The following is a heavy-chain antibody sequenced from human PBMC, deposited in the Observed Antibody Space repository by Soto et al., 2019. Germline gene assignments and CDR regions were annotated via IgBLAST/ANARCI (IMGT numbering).Heavy chain of an antibody. V-gene: IGHV4-61*01. D-gene: IGHD1-20*01. CDR2: IYCSGST. J-gene: IGHJ6*02. Sequence: SETLSLTCTVSGASFSSPTYYWNWIWQAQGKPLEWIGYIYCSGSTNYNPSLNSRVTISLDTSNDQFSLKLSSVTAADTAVYCCATTLDNNINYYYALDVWGPGTTVTVSS. CDR3: ATTLDNNINYYYALDV. CDR1: GASFSSPTYY.